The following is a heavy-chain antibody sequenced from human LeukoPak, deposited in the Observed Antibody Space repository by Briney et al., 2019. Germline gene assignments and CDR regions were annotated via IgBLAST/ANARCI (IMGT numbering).Heavy chain of an antibody. D-gene: IGHD6-19*01. J-gene: IGHJ4*02. CDR3: ARAVAGTYFDL. CDR2: IGIAGDT. CDR1: GFTVSNYD. Sequence: GGSLGLSCAASGFTVSNYDMHWVRQATGKGLEWVSVIGIAGDTYYPGSAKGRFTISRENAKNSFYLQMNNLRAGDTAVYYCARAVAGTYFDLWGQGTLVTVSS. V-gene: IGHV3-13*01.